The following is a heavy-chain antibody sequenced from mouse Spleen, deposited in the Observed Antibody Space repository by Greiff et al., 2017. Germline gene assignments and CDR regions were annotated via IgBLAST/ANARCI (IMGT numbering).Heavy chain of an antibody. V-gene: IGHV1-22*01. CDR1: GYTFTDYN. D-gene: IGHD4-1*01. CDR3: ARRAWDGYYFDY. CDR2: INPNNGGT. Sequence: VQLQQSGPELVKPGASVKMSCKASGYTFTDYNMHWVKQSHGKSLEWIGYINPNNGGTSYNQKFKGKATLTVNKSSSTAYMELRSLTSEDSAVYYCARRAWDGYYFDYWGQGTTLTVSS. J-gene: IGHJ2*01.